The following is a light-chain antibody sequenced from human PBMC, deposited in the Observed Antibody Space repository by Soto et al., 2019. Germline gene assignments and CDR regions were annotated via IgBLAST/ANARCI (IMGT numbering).Light chain of an antibody. Sequence: QSVLTQPASVSGSPGQSITISCTGTSSDVGGYNYVSWYQHHPGKAPKLMIFEVSNRPSGVSNRFSGSKSGNTASLTISGLQAEDDADYYCSSYTSSSTLVYVFGTGTKVTVL. CDR2: EVS. V-gene: IGLV2-14*01. CDR3: SSYTSSSTLVYV. J-gene: IGLJ1*01. CDR1: SSDVGGYNY.